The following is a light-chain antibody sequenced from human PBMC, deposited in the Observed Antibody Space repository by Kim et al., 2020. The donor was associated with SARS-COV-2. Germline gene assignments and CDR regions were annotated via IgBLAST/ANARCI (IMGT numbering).Light chain of an antibody. J-gene: IGLJ2*01. CDR3: QVWDSSSDHVV. CDR1: KIGRKS. Sequence: APGKTARVTCGGNKIGRKSVHWYQQKPGQAPVLVIYHDSDRPSGIPERFSGSNSGNTATLTISRVEAGDEADYYCQVWDSSSDHVVFGGGTQLTVL. V-gene: IGLV3-21*04. CDR2: HDS.